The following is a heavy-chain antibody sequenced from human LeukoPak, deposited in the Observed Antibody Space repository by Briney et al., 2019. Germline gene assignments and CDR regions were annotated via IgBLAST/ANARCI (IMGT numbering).Heavy chain of an antibody. CDR1: GFTFSSYE. D-gene: IGHD2-21*01. Sequence: GGSLRLSCAASGFTFSSYEMNWVRQAPGKGLEWGSYINSPGTTIYYADSVKGRFTISRDNAKNSLYLQMNSLRAEETAVYYCATLWDFWGQGTLVTVSS. CDR2: INSPGTTI. V-gene: IGHV3-48*03. J-gene: IGHJ4*02. CDR3: ATLWDF.